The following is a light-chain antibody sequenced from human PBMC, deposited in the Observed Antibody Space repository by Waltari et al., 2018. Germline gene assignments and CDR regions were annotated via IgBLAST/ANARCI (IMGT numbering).Light chain of an antibody. CDR3: ATWDSRLGVVV. Sequence: QSVLTQPPSVSAAPGQRVTISCSGGSSNIGNNDVSWYQQFPGTAPKLLITDNNKRPFGIPDRFSGSKSGTSATLGITGLQTGDEADYYCATWDSRLGVVVFGGGTKVTVL. CDR1: SSNIGNND. V-gene: IGLV1-51*01. J-gene: IGLJ3*02. CDR2: DNN.